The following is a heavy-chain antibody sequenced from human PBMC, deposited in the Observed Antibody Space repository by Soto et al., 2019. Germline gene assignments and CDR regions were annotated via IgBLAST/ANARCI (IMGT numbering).Heavy chain of an antibody. V-gene: IGHV3-21*01. D-gene: IGHD5-18*01. CDR3: ARDTNAAMVTGY. CDR2: ISSSSSYI. J-gene: IGHJ4*02. Sequence: GVSLRRSCAASGFTFISYSMNWVRQAPGKGLEWVSSISSSSSYIYYADSVKGRFTISRDNAKNSLYLQMNSLRAEDTSVYYCARDTNAAMVTGYWAQGTVATASS. CDR1: GFTFISYS.